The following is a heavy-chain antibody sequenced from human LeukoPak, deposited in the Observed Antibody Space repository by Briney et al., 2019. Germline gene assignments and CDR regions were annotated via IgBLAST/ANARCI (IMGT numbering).Heavy chain of an antibody. D-gene: IGHD6-13*01. CDR2: IIPLFGAP. Sequence: KISCKGSGGSFSSYAISWVRQAPGQGLEWMGGIIPLFGAPNYAQKFQGRVTITADKSTTTAYMELSSLRSEDTAVYFCARHDSYSSSFPYNWFDPWGQGTLVTVSS. J-gene: IGHJ5*02. CDR3: ARHDSYSSSFPYNWFDP. V-gene: IGHV1-69*06. CDR1: GGSFSSYA.